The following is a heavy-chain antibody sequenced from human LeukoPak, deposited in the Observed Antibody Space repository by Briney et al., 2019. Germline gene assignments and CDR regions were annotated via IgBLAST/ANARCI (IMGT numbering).Heavy chain of an antibody. CDR3: ARSWGAAAPFDY. CDR1: GDNIFSDSAA. J-gene: IGHJ4*02. V-gene: IGHV6-1*01. Sequence: SQTLSLTCAISGDNIFSDSAAWNRIRQSPSRGLEWLGRTYYRSKWFNTYAVSVKSQITVNPDTAKNQFSLQLNSVSPEDTAVYYCARSWGAAAPFDYWGQGTQVTVSS. CDR2: TYYRSKWFN. D-gene: IGHD3-16*01.